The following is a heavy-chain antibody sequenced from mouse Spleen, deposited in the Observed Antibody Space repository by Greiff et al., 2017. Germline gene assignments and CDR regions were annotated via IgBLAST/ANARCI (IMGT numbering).Heavy chain of an antibody. J-gene: IGHJ3*01. Sequence: EVQRVESGGGLVKPGGSLKLSCAASGFTFSDYGMHWVRQAPEKGLEWVAYISSGSSTIYYADTVKGRFTISRDNAKNTLFLQMTSLRSEDTAMYYCARRPHYYGYEFAYWGQGTLVTVSA. CDR2: ISSGSSTI. D-gene: IGHD1-2*01. CDR1: GFTFSDYG. CDR3: ARRPHYYGYEFAY. V-gene: IGHV5-17*01.